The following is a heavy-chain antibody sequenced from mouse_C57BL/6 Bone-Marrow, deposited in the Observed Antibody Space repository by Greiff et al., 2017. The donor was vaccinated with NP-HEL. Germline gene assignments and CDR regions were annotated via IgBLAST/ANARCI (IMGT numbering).Heavy chain of an antibody. J-gene: IGHJ4*01. V-gene: IGHV3-8*01. CDR3: ARSPLWLRRNYYAMDY. Sequence: EVKVEESGPGLAKPSQTLSLTCSVTGYSITSDYWNWIRKFPGNKLEYMGYISYSGSTYYNPSLKSRISITRDTSKNQYYLQLNSVTTEDTATNYCARSPLWLRRNYYAMDYWGQGTAVTVSS. CDR2: ISYSGST. D-gene: IGHD2-2*01. CDR1: GYSITSDY.